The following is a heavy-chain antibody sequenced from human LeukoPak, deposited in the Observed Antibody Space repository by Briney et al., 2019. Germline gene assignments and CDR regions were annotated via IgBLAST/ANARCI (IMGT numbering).Heavy chain of an antibody. CDR2: ISYDGSNK. CDR1: GFTFSSYG. CDR3: AKDLEQSFGD. D-gene: IGHD3-10*01. J-gene: IGHJ4*02. V-gene: IGHV3-30*18. Sequence: GGSLRLSCAASGFTFSSYGMHWVRQAPGKGLEWVAVISYDGSNKYYADSVKGRFTISRDNSKNTLYLRMNSLRAEDTAVYYCAKDLEQSFGDWGQGTLVTVSS.